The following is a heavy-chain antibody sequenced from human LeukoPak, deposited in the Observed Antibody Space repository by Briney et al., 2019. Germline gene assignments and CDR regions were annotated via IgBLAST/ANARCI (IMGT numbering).Heavy chain of an antibody. V-gene: IGHV3-66*01. J-gene: IGHJ3*02. CDR1: GFTVSSNY. D-gene: IGHD6-13*01. CDR3: ARDGGAAAGDDAFDI. Sequence: GGSLRLSCAASGFTVSSNYMSWVRQAPGKGLEWVSVIYSGGSTYYADSVKGRFTISRDNSKNTLYLQMNSLRAEDTAVYYCARDGGAAAGDDAFDIWGQGTMVTVSS. CDR2: IYSGGST.